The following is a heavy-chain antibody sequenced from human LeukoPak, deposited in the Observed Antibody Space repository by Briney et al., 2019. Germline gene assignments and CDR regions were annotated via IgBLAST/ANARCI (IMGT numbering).Heavy chain of an antibody. J-gene: IGHJ4*02. CDR1: GGSISSSSYY. D-gene: IGHD3-22*01. V-gene: IGHV4-39*01. CDR2: IYYSGST. Sequence: PSETLSLTCTVSGGSISSSSYYWGWIRQPPGKGLEWIGSIYYSGSTYYNPSLKSRVTISVDTSKNQFSLKLSSVTAADTAVYYCTRRRRYYYDSSCYPYYFDYWGQGTLVTVSS. CDR3: TRRRRYYYDSSCYPYYFDY.